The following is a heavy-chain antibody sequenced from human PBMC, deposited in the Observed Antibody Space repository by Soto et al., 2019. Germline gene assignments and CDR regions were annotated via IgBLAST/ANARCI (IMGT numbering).Heavy chain of an antibody. V-gene: IGHV1-18*01. Sequence: ASVKVSCKASGYTFTSYGISWVRQAPGQGLEWMGWISAYNGNTNYAQKLQGRVTMTTDTSTSTAYMELRSLRSDDTAVYYCARDKPYYYDSSGYCLDYWGQGNLVTVPS. CDR2: ISAYNGNT. D-gene: IGHD3-22*01. CDR1: GYTFTSYG. J-gene: IGHJ4*02. CDR3: ARDKPYYYDSSGYCLDY.